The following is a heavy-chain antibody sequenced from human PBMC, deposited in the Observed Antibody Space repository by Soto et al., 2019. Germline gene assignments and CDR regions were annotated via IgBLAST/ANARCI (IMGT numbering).Heavy chain of an antibody. V-gene: IGHV3-53*01. CDR2: IYSGSNT. Sequence: EVQVVESGGDLIQPGGSLRLSCAASGLTVSTNYMTWVRQAPGKGLEWVSVIYSGSNTYYADSVKGRFTISRDNSKNTLYLQMNSLRAEDTAVYYCARLGCSGGSCLLDRWGQGTLVTVSS. CDR3: ARLGCSGGSCLLDR. J-gene: IGHJ5*02. CDR1: GLTVSTNY. D-gene: IGHD2-15*01.